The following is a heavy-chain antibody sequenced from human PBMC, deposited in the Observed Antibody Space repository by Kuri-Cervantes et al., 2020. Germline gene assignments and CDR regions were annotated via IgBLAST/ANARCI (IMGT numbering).Heavy chain of an antibody. V-gene: IGHV4-59*12. J-gene: IGHJ4*02. D-gene: IGHD2-2*01. CDR1: GGSINGYY. CDR3: ASGELGYCSSTSCYVTFDY. Sequence: SETLSLTCTVSGGSINGYYWSWIRQSPGKALEWIGYIYYSGSTNYNPSLKSRVTISVDTSENQFSLKLSSVTAADTAVYYCASGELGYCSSTSCYVTFDYWGQGTLVTVSS. CDR2: IYYSGST.